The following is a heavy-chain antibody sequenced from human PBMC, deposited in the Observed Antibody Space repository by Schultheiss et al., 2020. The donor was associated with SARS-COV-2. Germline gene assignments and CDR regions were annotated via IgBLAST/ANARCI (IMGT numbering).Heavy chain of an antibody. V-gene: IGHV4-59*08. CDR2: INHSGST. J-gene: IGHJ1*01. D-gene: IGHD6-19*01. CDR3: ARHGGSGWRHEYFHH. CDR1: GGSISSYY. Sequence: SETLSLTCTVSGGSISSYYWSWIRQPPGKGLEWIGEINHSGSTNYNPSLKSRVTISVDTSKNQFSLKLSSVTAADTAVYYCARHGGSGWRHEYFHHWGQGTLVTVSS.